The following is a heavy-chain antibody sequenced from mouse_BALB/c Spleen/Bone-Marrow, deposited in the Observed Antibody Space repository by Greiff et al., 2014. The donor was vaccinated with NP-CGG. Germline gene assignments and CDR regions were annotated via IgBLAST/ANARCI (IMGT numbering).Heavy chain of an antibody. CDR3: ARDRGLLRFDY. Sequence: VQLHQSGGGLVQPGGSLRLSCATSGFTFTDYYMSWVRQPPGKALEWLGFIRNRANGYTTEYSAPVKGRFTISRDNSQSILYLQMNTLRAEDSATYYCARDRGLLRFDYWGQGTTLTVSS. D-gene: IGHD2-3*01. CDR2: IRNRANGYTT. J-gene: IGHJ2*01. V-gene: IGHV7-3*02. CDR1: GFTFTDYY.